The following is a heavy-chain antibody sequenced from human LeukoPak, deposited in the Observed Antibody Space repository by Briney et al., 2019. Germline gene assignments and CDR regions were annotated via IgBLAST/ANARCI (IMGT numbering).Heavy chain of an antibody. CDR1: GFTFDDYA. Sequence: GGSLRLSCAASGFTFDDYAMHWVRHAPGKGLEWVSGISWNSGSIGYADSVKGRFTISRDNAKNSLYLQMNSLRAEDTALYYCAKDPDAFDIWGQGTMVTVSS. V-gene: IGHV3-9*01. CDR2: ISWNSGSI. CDR3: AKDPDAFDI. J-gene: IGHJ3*02.